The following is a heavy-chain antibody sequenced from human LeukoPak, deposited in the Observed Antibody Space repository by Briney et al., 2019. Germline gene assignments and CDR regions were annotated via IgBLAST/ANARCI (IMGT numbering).Heavy chain of an antibody. J-gene: IGHJ5*02. CDR3: ARETPLLWFGELLSGFDP. CDR2: INPNSGGT. Sequence: ASVTVSCKASGYTFTGYYMHWVRQAPGQGLGWMGWINPNSGGTNYAQKFQGRVTMTRDTSISAAYMELSRLRSDDTAVYYCARETPLLWFGELLSGFDPWGQGTLVTVSS. CDR1: GYTFTGYY. D-gene: IGHD3-10*01. V-gene: IGHV1-2*02.